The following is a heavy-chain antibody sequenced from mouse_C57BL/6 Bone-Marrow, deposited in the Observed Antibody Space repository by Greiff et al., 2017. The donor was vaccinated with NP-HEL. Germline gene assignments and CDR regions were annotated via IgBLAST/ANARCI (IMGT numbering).Heavy chain of an antibody. V-gene: IGHV1-54*01. CDR2: INPGSGGT. Sequence: VQLKQSGAELVRPGTSVKVSCKASGYAFTNYLIEWVKQRPGQGLEWIGVINPGSGGTNYNEKFKGKATLTADKSSSTAYMQLSSLTSEDSAVYFCARWNGYYDYWGQGTTLTVSS. CDR1: GYAFTNYL. CDR3: ARWNGYYDY. D-gene: IGHD1-1*02. J-gene: IGHJ2*01.